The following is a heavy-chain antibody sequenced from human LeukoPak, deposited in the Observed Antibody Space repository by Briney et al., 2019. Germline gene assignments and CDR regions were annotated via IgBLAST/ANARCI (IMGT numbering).Heavy chain of an antibody. J-gene: IGHJ4*02. CDR3: ARVILPITMRSPAGY. V-gene: IGHV1-2*02. CDR1: GYTFTGYY. Sequence: ASVKVSCKASGYTFTGYYMHWVRQAPGQGLEWMGWINPNSGGTNYAQKFQGRVTMTRDTSISTVYMELSRLRSDDTAVYYCARVILPITMRSPAGYWGQGTLVTVSS. CDR2: INPNSGGT. D-gene: IGHD3-22*01.